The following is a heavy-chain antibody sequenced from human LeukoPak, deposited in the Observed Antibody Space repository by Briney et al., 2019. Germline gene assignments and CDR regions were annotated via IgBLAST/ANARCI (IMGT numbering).Heavy chain of an antibody. CDR1: GFTFSSYA. V-gene: IGHV3-30*01. Sequence: GGSLRLSCAASGFTFSSYAMHWVRQAPGKGLEWVAVISYDGSNKYYADSVKGRFTISRDNSKNTLYLQMNSLRAEDTAVYYCAREGLYSSSAFDYWGQGTLVTVSS. D-gene: IGHD6-6*01. CDR2: ISYDGSNK. CDR3: AREGLYSSSAFDY. J-gene: IGHJ4*02.